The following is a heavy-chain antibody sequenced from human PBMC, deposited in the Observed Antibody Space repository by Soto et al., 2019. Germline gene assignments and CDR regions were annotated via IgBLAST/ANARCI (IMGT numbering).Heavy chain of an antibody. J-gene: IGHJ5*01. Sequence: QVQLVQSGAEVKKPGASVKVSYTGSGYTFRSYDIHWVRQATGQGLEWMDWVNPNTGNTGYAQKFQGRVTMTRDMSKSSAYMEVNSLTSEDTAIYYCARAYGAGSFDFWGQGTLVSVSS. CDR3: ARAYGAGSFDF. V-gene: IGHV1-8*01. CDR1: GYTFRSYD. CDR2: VNPNTGNT. D-gene: IGHD3-10*01.